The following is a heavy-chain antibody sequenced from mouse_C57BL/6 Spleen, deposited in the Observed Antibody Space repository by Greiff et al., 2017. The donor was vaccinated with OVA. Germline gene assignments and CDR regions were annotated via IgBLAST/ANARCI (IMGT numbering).Heavy chain of an antibody. CDR2: ISDGGSYT. CDR3: ARSYYSNYFDY. CDR1: GFTFSSYA. V-gene: IGHV5-4*03. J-gene: IGHJ2*01. D-gene: IGHD2-5*01. Sequence: EVKVVESGGGLVKPGGSLKLSCAASGFTFSSYAMSWVRQTPEKRLEWVATISDGGSYTYYPDTVKGRFTISRDNAKNNLYLQMSHLKSEDTAMYYCARSYYSNYFDYWGQGTTLTVSS.